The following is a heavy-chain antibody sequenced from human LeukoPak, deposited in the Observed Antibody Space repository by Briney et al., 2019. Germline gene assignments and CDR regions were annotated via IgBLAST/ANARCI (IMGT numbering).Heavy chain of an antibody. V-gene: IGHV4-39*07. D-gene: IGHD4-23*01. CDR2: IYYSGST. CDR3: ARVPSTGSGGKTITDYYFDY. Sequence: SETLSLTCTVSGGSISSSSYYWGWIRQPPGKGLEWIGSIYYSGSTYYNPSLKSRVTISVDRSKNQFSLKLSSVTAADTAVYYCARVPSTGSGGKTITDYYFDYWGQGTLVTVSS. J-gene: IGHJ4*02. CDR1: GGSISSSSYY.